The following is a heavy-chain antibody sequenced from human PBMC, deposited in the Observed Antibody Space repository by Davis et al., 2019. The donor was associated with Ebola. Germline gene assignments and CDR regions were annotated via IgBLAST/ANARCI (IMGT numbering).Heavy chain of an antibody. D-gene: IGHD6-6*01. CDR1: GFTFSSNG. CDR3: AKDYTTSSYYLDY. V-gene: IGHV3-30*02. CDR2: ILNDGSIR. Sequence: GESLKISCGASGFTFSSNGLHWDRQAPGKGLVWVAFILNDGSIRYYADSVKGRFTISRDNSKNSLYLQMDSLRAEDTAVYYCAKDYTTSSYYLDYWGQGVLVTVSS. J-gene: IGHJ4*02.